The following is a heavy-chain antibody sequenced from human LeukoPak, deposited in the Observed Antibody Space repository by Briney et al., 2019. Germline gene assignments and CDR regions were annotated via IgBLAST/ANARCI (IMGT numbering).Heavy chain of an antibody. V-gene: IGHV3-7*01. CDR2: INQHGSEN. J-gene: IGHJ4*02. CDR3: ARATYYDSSGYWGYYFDY. Sequence: GGSLRLSCAASGFTFSSYAMSWVRQAPGKGLEWVANINQHGSENYYVDSVRGRFTISRDNAQNSLYLQMNSLRAEDTAVYYCARATYYDSSGYWGYYFDYWGQGTLVTVSS. D-gene: IGHD3-22*01. CDR1: GFTFSSYA.